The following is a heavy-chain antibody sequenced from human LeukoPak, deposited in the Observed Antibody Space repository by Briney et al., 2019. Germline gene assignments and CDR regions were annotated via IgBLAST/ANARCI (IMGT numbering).Heavy chain of an antibody. D-gene: IGHD1-26*01. CDR2: VNPTGGGT. CDR1: RSSFNDYS. CDR3: AREVSDLSGTYDWFDP. J-gene: IGHJ5*02. V-gene: IGHV1-46*02. Sequence: ASVKVSCKASRSSFNDYSFHWVRQAPGQGLEYMGRVNPTGGGTRYAQKFQGRVTMTRDMSTSTVYMDLTSLRSDDTAVYYCAREVSDLSGTYDWFDPWGQGTLVTVSS.